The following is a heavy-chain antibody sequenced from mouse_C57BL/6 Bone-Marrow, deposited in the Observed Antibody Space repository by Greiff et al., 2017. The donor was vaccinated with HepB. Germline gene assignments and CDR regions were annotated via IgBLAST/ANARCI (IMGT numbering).Heavy chain of an antibody. CDR1: GYTFTSYW. Sequence: VQLQQPGAELVKPGASVKLSCKASGYTFTSYWMQWVKQRPGQGLEWIGEIDPSDSYTNYNQKFKGKATLTVDTSSSTADMQLSSLTSEGSAVYSCASFAYWGQGTLVTVSA. CDR3: ASFAY. CDR2: IDPSDSYT. V-gene: IGHV1-50*01. J-gene: IGHJ3*01.